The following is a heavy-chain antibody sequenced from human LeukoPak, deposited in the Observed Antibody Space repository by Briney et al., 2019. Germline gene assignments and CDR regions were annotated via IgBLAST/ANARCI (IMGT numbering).Heavy chain of an antibody. D-gene: IGHD6-13*01. Sequence: ASVKVSCKVSGYTFTDYYMHWVRQAPGQGLEWMGWINPNSGGTNYQGRVTMTSDTSISTAYMELSWLRSDDTAVYYCATLEGYSSIWRDAFDIWGQGTMVTVSS. V-gene: IGHV1-2*02. CDR2: INPNSGGT. CDR1: GYTFTDYY. CDR3: ATLEGYSSIWRDAFDI. J-gene: IGHJ3*02.